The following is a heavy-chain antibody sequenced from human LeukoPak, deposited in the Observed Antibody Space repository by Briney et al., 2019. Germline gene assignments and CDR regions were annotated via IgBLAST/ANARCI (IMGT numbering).Heavy chain of an antibody. CDR1: GFTFSSYW. CDR3: ARDPWGYRAGVLDF. V-gene: IGHV3-74*01. CDR2: INTDGTTT. Sequence: GRSLRLSCGASGFTFSSYWMHWVRHAPGKGLVWVSRINTDGTTTDHADSVKGRFTISRDNAKNTLFLQMNSLRAEDTAVYYCARDPWGYRAGVLDFWGLGTLVTVSS. J-gene: IGHJ4*02. D-gene: IGHD5-18*01.